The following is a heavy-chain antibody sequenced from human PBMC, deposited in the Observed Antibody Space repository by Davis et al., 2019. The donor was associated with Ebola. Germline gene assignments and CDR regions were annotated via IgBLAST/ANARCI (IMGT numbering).Heavy chain of an antibody. V-gene: IGHV3-30*18. J-gene: IGHJ2*01. CDR2: ISSDGSKE. CDR3: AKLRSHDYSDSSDDFYLDL. Sequence: GGSLRLSCVASGFTFTTSAMHWVRQAPGKGLEWVALISSDGSKEYYADSVEGRFTISKDNSKNTLYLHMNALTAEDTALHYCAKLRSHDYSDSSDDFYLDLWGRGTLVTVSS. D-gene: IGHD1-26*01. CDR1: GFTFTTSA.